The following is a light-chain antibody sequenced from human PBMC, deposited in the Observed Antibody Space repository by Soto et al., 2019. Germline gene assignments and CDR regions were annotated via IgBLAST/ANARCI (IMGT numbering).Light chain of an antibody. CDR1: QGIRNY. CDR3: RQYKSYPWT. CDR2: AAA. Sequence: DIQMTQSPSALAASVGDRVTITCRASQGIRNYLAGWQQKPGKVPKRLIYAAASLQSGGPSRCSGSGSGTEFTLTISSLQPEDFATYYCRQYKSYPWTFGQGTKVDIK. V-gene: IGKV1-17*03. J-gene: IGKJ1*01.